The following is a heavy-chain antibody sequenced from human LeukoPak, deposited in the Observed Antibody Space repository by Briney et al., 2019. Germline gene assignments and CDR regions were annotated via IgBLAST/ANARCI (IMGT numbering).Heavy chain of an antibody. V-gene: IGHV3-21*01. CDR2: ISSGSSYI. Sequence: GGSLRLSCVASGFIFSNAWMNWVRQAPGKGLEWVSSISSGSSYIYYADSVKGRFTISRDNANNSLYLQMNSLRAEDTAVYYCASRRGVYRDWFDPWGQGTLVTVSS. CDR3: ASRRGVYRDWFDP. CDR1: GFIFSNAW. D-gene: IGHD3-10*01. J-gene: IGHJ5*02.